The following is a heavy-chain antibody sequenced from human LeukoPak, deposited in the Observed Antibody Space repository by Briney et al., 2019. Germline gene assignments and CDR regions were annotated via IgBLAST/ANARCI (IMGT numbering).Heavy chain of an antibody. D-gene: IGHD3-16*01. Sequence: GESLKISCKGSGYMFTSYWISWVRQMPGKGLEWMGRIDPSDSYTNYSPSFQGHATISVNKSISTAYLQWSSLKASDTAMYYCARYASYGTNWFDPWGQGTLVTVSS. V-gene: IGHV5-10-1*01. CDR3: ARYASYGTNWFDP. J-gene: IGHJ5*02. CDR2: IDPSDSYT. CDR1: GYMFTSYW.